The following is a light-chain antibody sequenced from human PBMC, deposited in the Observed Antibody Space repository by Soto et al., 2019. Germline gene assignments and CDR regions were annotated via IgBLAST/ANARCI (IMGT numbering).Light chain of an antibody. CDR2: SNT. V-gene: IGLV1-44*01. CDR1: SSDIGTST. J-gene: IGLJ3*02. CDR3: ASWGDSLSAVV. Sequence: QAVVTQPPSASGTPGQRVTISCYGTSSDIGTSTVNWYQRLPGTAPKLLIYSNTQRPSGVPDRFSGSKSGTSASLAISGLRSEDEADYYCASWGDSLSAVVFGGGTKLTVL.